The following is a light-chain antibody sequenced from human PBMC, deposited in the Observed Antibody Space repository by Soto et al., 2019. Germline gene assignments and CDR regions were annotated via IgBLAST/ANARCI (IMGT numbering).Light chain of an antibody. CDR1: SSHIGAGYD. CDR2: GNS. J-gene: IGLJ2*01. Sequence: QSVLTQPPSVSGAPGQRVTISCTGSSSHIGAGYDVHWYQQLPGTAPKLLIYGNSNRPSGVPDRFSGSKSGTSASLAITGLQAEDDADYYCQSYDSSLSGVVFGGGTKLTVL. V-gene: IGLV1-40*01. CDR3: QSYDSSLSGVV.